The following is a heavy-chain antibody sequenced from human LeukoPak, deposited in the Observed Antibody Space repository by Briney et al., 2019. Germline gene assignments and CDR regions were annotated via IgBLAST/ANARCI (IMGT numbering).Heavy chain of an antibody. CDR1: GFTLSSYA. D-gene: IGHD3-10*01. CDR3: ARGGRPDY. CDR2: IKEDGREK. Sequence: PGGSLRLSCTASGFTLSSYAMSWVRQAPGKGLECVANIKEDGREKYYVDSVKGRFTISRDNAKNSLYLQMSSLRAEDTAVYYCARGGRPDYWGQGTLVTVSS. V-gene: IGHV3-7*01. J-gene: IGHJ4*02.